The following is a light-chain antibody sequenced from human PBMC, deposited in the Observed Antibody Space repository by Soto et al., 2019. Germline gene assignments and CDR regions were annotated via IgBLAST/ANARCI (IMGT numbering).Light chain of an antibody. Sequence: DIPMTQSPSSLSASVGDRVTITCRASQSIRSYLNWNQQKPGKAPKLLIYKASTLKSGVPSRFSGSGSGTEFTLTISSLQPDDFATYYCQHYNSYSEAFGQGTKVDIK. J-gene: IGKJ1*01. CDR3: QHYNSYSEA. V-gene: IGKV1-5*03. CDR1: QSIRSY. CDR2: KAS.